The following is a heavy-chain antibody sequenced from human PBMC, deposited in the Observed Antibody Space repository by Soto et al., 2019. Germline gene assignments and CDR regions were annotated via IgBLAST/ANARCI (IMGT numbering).Heavy chain of an antibody. CDR1: GFTFSTYA. D-gene: IGHD2-15*01. V-gene: IGHV3-23*01. Sequence: EVQLLESGGGLVKPGGSLRLSCAASGFTFSTYAMSWVRLAPGKGLEWVSNISANGGITDYADSVKGRFTISRDNVQNILSLQMDSLRGDDTALYLCAKDKYTDSVRKVWFFDYWGRGTLVTVSS. CDR2: ISANGGIT. CDR3: AKDKYTDSVRKVWFFDY. J-gene: IGHJ2*01.